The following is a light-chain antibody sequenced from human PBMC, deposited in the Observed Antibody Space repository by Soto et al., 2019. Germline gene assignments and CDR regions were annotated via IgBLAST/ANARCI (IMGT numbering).Light chain of an antibody. Sequence: DIQMTQSPSTLSASVGDRVTITCRASQSISSWLAWYQQKPGKAPKVLIYKASSLESGVPSRFSGSGAGTAFTLTISTLQPDDFATYYCKQYNSYSWTFGQGTKVEIK. CDR1: QSISSW. CDR3: KQYNSYSWT. V-gene: IGKV1-5*03. J-gene: IGKJ1*01. CDR2: KAS.